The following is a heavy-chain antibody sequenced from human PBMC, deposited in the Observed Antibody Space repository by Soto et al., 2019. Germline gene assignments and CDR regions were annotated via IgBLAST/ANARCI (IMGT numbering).Heavy chain of an antibody. Sequence: QVQLVESGGGVVQPRRSLRLSCAASGFTFSSYAMHWVRQAPGKGLEWVAVISYDGSNKYYADSVKGRFTISRDNSKNTLYLQMNSLRAEDTAVYYCARESWSDAFDIWGQGTMVTVSS. CDR3: ARESWSDAFDI. CDR2: ISYDGSNK. D-gene: IGHD6-13*01. V-gene: IGHV3-30-3*01. CDR1: GFTFSSYA. J-gene: IGHJ3*02.